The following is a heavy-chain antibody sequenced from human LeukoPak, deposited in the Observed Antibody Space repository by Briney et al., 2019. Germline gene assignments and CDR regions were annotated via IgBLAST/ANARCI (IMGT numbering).Heavy chain of an antibody. V-gene: IGHV4-59*12. J-gene: IGHJ5*02. CDR2: IYYSGST. Sequence: SETLSLTCTVSGGSFSSYYWSWIRQPPGKGLEWIGSIYYSGSTDYNPSLKSRVTISVDTSKNQFSLKLSSVTAADTAVYYCAREGFSCPNWFDPWGQGTQVAVSS. CDR3: AREGFSCPNWFDP. CDR1: GGSFSSYY.